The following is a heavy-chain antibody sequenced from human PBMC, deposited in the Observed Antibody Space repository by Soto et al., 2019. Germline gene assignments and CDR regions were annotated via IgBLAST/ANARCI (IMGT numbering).Heavy chain of an antibody. CDR3: ARSFTITSPRFFDL. CDR2: IYYTGST. J-gene: IGHJ2*01. Sequence: QLQLQESGPGLVKPSETLSLTCTVSGGSISNGNYYWGWIRQPPGKGLEWIGSIYYTGSTYYNPSLKSRVTTSVDTSKNQFSLKLSSVIAADTAVYYCARSFTITSPRFFDLWGRGTLVTVSS. CDR1: GGSISNGNYY. V-gene: IGHV4-39*01. D-gene: IGHD1-20*01.